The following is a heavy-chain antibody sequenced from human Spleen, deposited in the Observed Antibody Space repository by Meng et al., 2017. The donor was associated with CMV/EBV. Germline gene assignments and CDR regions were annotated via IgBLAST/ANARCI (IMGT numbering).Heavy chain of an antibody. CDR2: VNVKTGDP. V-gene: IGHV7-4-1*02. D-gene: IGHD3-16*01. J-gene: IGHJ4*02. CDR1: GFTLVSNA. Sequence: SCKPSGFTLVSNAMNWVRQTPGQGLEWMGWVNVKTGDPTYAQDFTGRFVFSFDTSVSTTYLQISSLKTEDTAVYYCASGWGTGPLDYWGQGTLVTVSS. CDR3: ASGWGTGPLDY.